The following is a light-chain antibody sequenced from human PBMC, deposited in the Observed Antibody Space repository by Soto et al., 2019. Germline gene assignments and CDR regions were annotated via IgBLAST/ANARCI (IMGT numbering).Light chain of an antibody. CDR2: DAS. V-gene: IGKV3-11*01. CDR3: QQFGSSPLT. CDR1: QSFSSY. Sequence: EIVLTQSPATLSLSPGERATLSFRASQSFSSYLAWYQQKPGQAPRLLIYDASNRATGIPARFSGSGSGTDFTLTINRLEPEDFAVYYCQQFGSSPLTFGQGTRLEIK. J-gene: IGKJ5*01.